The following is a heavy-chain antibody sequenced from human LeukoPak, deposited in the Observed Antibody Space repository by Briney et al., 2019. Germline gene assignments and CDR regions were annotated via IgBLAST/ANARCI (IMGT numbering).Heavy chain of an antibody. D-gene: IGHD4-23*01. CDR3: ARHPLPISDYGGNLGAFDI. V-gene: IGHV4-39*01. Sequence: PSETLSLTCTVSGGSISSSSYYWGWIRQPPGKGLEWIGSIYYSGSTYYNPSLKSRVTISVDTSKNQFSLKLSSVTAADTTVYYCARHPLPISDYGGNLGAFDIWGQGTMVTVSS. CDR2: IYYSGST. J-gene: IGHJ3*02. CDR1: GGSISSSSYY.